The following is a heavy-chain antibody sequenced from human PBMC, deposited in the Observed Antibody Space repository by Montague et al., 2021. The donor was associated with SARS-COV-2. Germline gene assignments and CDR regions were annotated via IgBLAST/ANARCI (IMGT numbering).Heavy chain of an antibody. CDR2: FYPSGST. Sequence: SETLSLTCAVSGGSISSSNWWSWVRQPPGKGLEWIGDFYPSGSTNYNPSLKRRVTITVDKSKNQFSLKLSSVTAADTVVYYCARRPLGYCFNCMDVWGHGATVTVSS. V-gene: IGHV4-4*02. CDR1: GGSISSSNW. J-gene: IGHJ6*02. CDR3: ARRPLGYCFNCMDV.